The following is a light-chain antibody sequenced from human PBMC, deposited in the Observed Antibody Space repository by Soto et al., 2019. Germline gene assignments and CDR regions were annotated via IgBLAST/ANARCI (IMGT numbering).Light chain of an antibody. CDR3: QQYNSNSPCT. J-gene: IGKJ1*01. Sequence: EIQMTQSPSALSASVGDRVTITCRASQSISSWLAWYQQKPGEAPKLLIYDASGLESGVPSRFSGSGSGTEFTLTISSLQPDDFATYYCQQYNSNSPCTFGQGTKVDIK. CDR1: QSISSW. V-gene: IGKV1-5*01. CDR2: DAS.